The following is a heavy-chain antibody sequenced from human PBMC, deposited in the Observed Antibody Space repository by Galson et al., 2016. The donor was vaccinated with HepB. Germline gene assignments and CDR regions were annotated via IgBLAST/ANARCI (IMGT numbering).Heavy chain of an antibody. J-gene: IGHJ6*02. CDR3: ARDKSFYYYGMDV. V-gene: IGHV3-30*04. Sequence: SLRLSCAASGFTFNSYVMHWVRQAPGKAPEWVAVISYDGRKKYYADSVKGRVTISRDNSNNTLYLQMTSLSPEDTAVYYCARDKSFYYYGMDVWGQGTTVTVSS. CDR2: ISYDGRKK. CDR1: GFTFNSYV.